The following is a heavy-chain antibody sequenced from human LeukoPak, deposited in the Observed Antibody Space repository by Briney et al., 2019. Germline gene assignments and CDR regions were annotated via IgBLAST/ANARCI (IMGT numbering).Heavy chain of an antibody. J-gene: IGHJ4*02. CDR3: VRGLKASVIRSYFDY. CDR1: GGSFSGYY. CDR2: INHSGST. Sequence: QPSETLSLTCAVYGGSFSGYYWSWIRQPPGKGLEWIGEINHSGSTNYNPSLKSRVTISVDTSKNQFSLKLSSVTAADTAVYYCVRGLKASVIRSYFDYWGQGTLVTVSS. V-gene: IGHV4-34*01. D-gene: IGHD2-21*01.